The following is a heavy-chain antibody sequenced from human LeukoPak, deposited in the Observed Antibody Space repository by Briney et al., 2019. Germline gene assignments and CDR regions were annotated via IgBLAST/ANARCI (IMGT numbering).Heavy chain of an antibody. CDR3: ARPGYSSSWYADY. Sequence: GGSLRLSCAASGFTFTNAWMSWVRQAPGKGLEWVANIKQDGSEKYYVDSVKGRFTISRDNAKNSLYLQMNSLRAEDTAVYYCARPGYSSSWYADYWGQGTLVTVSS. V-gene: IGHV3-7*01. J-gene: IGHJ4*02. D-gene: IGHD6-13*01. CDR1: GFTFTNAW. CDR2: IKQDGSEK.